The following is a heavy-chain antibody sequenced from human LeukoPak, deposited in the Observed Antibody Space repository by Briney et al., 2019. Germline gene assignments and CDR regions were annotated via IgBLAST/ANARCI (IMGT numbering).Heavy chain of an antibody. CDR2: ISAYNGNT. D-gene: IGHD3-9*01. CDR1: GDTFTTYG. Sequence: GSVKVSCKASGDTFTTYGITWVRQAPGQGLEWMGWISAYNGNTNYAQKLQGRVTMTTDTSTSTAYMELRSLRSDDTAVYYCARAREYYDILTGTFDYWGQGTLVTVSS. CDR3: ARAREYYDILTGTFDY. V-gene: IGHV1-18*01. J-gene: IGHJ4*02.